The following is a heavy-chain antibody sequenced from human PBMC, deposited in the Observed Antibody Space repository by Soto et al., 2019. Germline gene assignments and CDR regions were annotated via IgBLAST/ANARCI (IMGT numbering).Heavy chain of an antibody. Sequence: QVQLQQWGAGLLKPSETLSLTCAVYGGSFSGYYWNWIRQPPGKGLEWIGEINHSGSTNYNPSLKSRVTLSVDTSKNQISLKLRSVTAADTAVYYCARGWGRIFDYWGQGTLVTVSS. J-gene: IGHJ4*02. CDR3: ARGWGRIFDY. CDR1: GGSFSGYY. CDR2: INHSGST. V-gene: IGHV4-34*01. D-gene: IGHD7-27*01.